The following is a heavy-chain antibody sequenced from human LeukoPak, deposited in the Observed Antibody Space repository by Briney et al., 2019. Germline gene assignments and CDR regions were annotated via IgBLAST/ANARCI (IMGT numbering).Heavy chain of an antibody. J-gene: IGHJ4*02. V-gene: IGHV2-5*02. D-gene: IGHD3-9*01. CDR2: LYWDNDK. CDR1: GLSLSTSGVG. Sequence: ESGPTLVKPTQTLTLTCSFSGLSLSTSGVGVGWIRQAPGKALEWLVFLYWDNDKRYNPSLKSRLSITKDISKEQVVLTMTNMDPVDTATYYCAHRRTQNFAWDLGYFDYWGQGIVVTVSS. CDR3: AHRRTQNFAWDLGYFDY.